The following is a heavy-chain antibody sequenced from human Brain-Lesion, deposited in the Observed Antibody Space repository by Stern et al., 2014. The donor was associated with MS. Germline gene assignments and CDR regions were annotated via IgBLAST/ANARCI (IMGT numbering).Heavy chain of an antibody. CDR1: GGSISSGGYY. Sequence: QVQLQESGPGLVKPSQTLSLSCTVSGGSISSGGYYWSWIRQPAGKGLEWIGRIFNRGSTSYNPSLTSRVTISIDTSKNQFSLRLNSMTAADTAVYYCARGRVVPGFQYYATDVWGQGTTVIVSS. CDR2: IFNRGST. CDR3: ARGRVVPGFQYYATDV. J-gene: IGHJ6*02. V-gene: IGHV4-61*02. D-gene: IGHD2-2*01.